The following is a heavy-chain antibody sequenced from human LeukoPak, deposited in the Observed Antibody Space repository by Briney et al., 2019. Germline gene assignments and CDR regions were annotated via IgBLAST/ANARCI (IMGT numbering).Heavy chain of an antibody. Sequence: PSETLSLTRTAPGGSISSYYWSWIRQPPGKGLGWIGPIYDSGSTNYNHSRKSRVTISVDTSKNQSSLKLSSVPAADTAVYYCARQGGSSGWGDGYYFDYWGQGTLVTVSS. V-gene: IGHV4-59*08. CDR2: IYDSGST. D-gene: IGHD6-19*01. CDR3: ARQGGSSGWGDGYYFDY. CDR1: GGSISSYY. J-gene: IGHJ4*02.